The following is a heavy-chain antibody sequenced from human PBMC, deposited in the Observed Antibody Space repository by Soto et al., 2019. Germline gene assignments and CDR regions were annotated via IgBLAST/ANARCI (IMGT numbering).Heavy chain of an antibody. D-gene: IGHD5-12*01. CDR3: ATAVSKFDTSGSLPYGVDV. CDR1: GLTFTSSA. CDR2: IVVGNGNT. Sequence: QVQLVQSGPEVKKPGTSVKVSCKASGLTFTSSARQWVRQARGQRLQRIGWIVVGNGNTNYAQKFQKRVTITRDMSTSAAYMELSSLRSEDTAVYHCATAVSKFDTSGSLPYGVDVWGRGTTVTVSS. V-gene: IGHV1-58*02. J-gene: IGHJ6*02.